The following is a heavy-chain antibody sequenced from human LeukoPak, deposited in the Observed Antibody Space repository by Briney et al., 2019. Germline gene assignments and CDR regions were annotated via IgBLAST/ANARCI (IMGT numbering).Heavy chain of an antibody. D-gene: IGHD6-13*01. V-gene: IGHV3-23*01. J-gene: IGHJ6*03. CDR3: AGSLGYSSNWPIYYYYYYMDV. CDR2: ISGSGGST. CDR1: GFTFSSYA. Sequence: GGSLRLSCAASGFTFSSYAMSWVRQAPGKGLEWVSAISGSGGSTYYADSVKGRFTISRDNSKNTLYLQMNSLRAEDTAVYYCAGSLGYSSNWPIYYYYYYMDVWGKGTTVTVSS.